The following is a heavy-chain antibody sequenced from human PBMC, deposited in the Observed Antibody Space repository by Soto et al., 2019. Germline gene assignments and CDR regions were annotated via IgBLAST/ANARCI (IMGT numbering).Heavy chain of an antibody. J-gene: IGHJ4*02. CDR3: AKGRILEWLPRPSPYFYY. CDR2: ISGSGGST. Sequence: GSLRLSCAASGFTFSSYAMSWVRQAPGKGLEWVSAISGSGGSTYYADSVKGRFTISRGNSKNTLYLQMNSLRAEDTAVYYCAKGRILEWLPRPSPYFYYWGQGTLVTVSS. V-gene: IGHV3-23*01. D-gene: IGHD3-3*01. CDR1: GFTFSSYA.